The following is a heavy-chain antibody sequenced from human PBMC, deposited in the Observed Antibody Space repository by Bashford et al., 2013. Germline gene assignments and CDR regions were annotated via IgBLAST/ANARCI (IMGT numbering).Heavy chain of an antibody. CDR2: IDWDDDK. CDR1: GFSLNTRGMC. D-gene: IGHD3-10*01. Sequence: SGPTLVKPTQTLTLTCTFSGFSLNTRGMCVTWIRQPPGKALEWLALIDWDDDKYYSASLKTRLTISKDTSKNQVVLTMTNMDPVDTATYYCAREERVDSSGSGKFVLNGMDVWGQGATVTVSS. CDR3: AREERVDSSGSGKFVLNGMDV. V-gene: IGHV2-70*01. J-gene: IGHJ6*02.